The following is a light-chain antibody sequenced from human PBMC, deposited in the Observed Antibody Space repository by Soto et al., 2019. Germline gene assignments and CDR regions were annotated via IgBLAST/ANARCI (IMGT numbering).Light chain of an antibody. J-gene: IGLJ2*01. CDR1: PSNIGNNP. CDR2: DNN. Sequence: QSVLTQPPSVSAAPGQKVTISCSGRPSNIGNNPVSWYLQLPVTAPKLLIYDNNKRPSGIPDRFSGSKSGTSATLGITGLQTGDEADYYCVAWDGGLSAVVFGGGTKLTVL. V-gene: IGLV1-51*01. CDR3: VAWDGGLSAVV.